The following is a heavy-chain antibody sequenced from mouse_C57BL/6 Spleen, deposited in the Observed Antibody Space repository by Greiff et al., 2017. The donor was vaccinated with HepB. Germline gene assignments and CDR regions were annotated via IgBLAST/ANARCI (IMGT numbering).Heavy chain of an antibody. D-gene: IGHD1-3*01. J-gene: IGHJ4*01. V-gene: IGHV1-50*01. CDR3: ARRGAQRAMDY. Sequence: VKLMESGAELVKPGASVKLSCKASGYTFTSYWMQWVKQRPGQGLEWIGEIDPSDSYTNYNQKFKGKATLTVDTSSSTAYMQLSSLTSEDSAVYYCARRGAQRAMDYWGQGTSVTVSS. CDR1: GYTFTSYW. CDR2: IDPSDSYT.